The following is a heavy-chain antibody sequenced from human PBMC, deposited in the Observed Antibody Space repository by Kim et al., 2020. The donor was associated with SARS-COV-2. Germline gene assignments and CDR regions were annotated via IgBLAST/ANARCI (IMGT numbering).Heavy chain of an antibody. CDR3: ARGNVLLWFGELSGDYYYGMDV. D-gene: IGHD3-10*01. CDR2: INHSGST. CDR1: GGSFSGYY. Sequence: SETLSLTCAVYGGSFSGYYWSWIRQPPGKGLEWIGEINHSGSTNYNPSLKSRVTISVDTSKNQFSLKLSSVTAADTAVYYCARGNVLLWFGELSGDYYYGMDVWGQGTTVTVSS. V-gene: IGHV4-34*01. J-gene: IGHJ6*02.